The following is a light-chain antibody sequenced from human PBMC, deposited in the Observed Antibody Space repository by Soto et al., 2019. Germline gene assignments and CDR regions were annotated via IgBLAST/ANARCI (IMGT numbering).Light chain of an antibody. CDR2: GAS. J-gene: IGKJ2*01. V-gene: IGKV3-20*01. Sequence: EIVLTQSPGTLSLSPGERATLSCRASQSVSSSYLAWYQQKPGQAPRLLIYGASSRATGIPDRFSGSGSRTDFTLTISRLEPDAFAVYYCQQYGSSPYTFGQGTKLEIK. CDR1: QSVSSSY. CDR3: QQYGSSPYT.